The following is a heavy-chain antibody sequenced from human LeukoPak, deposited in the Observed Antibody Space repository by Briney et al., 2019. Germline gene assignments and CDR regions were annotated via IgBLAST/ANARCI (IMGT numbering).Heavy chain of an antibody. V-gene: IGHV3-7*04. Sequence: PGGSLRLSCAASGFTFSSYWMSWVRQAPGKGLEWVANINQDGSQKHFVGSVRGRFTISRDNAKNSLSLQMNSLRAEDAAVYYCARDGLYSTSWYDFDYWGQGTLVTVSS. CDR1: GFTFSSYW. CDR2: INQDGSQK. CDR3: ARDGLYSTSWYDFDY. J-gene: IGHJ4*02. D-gene: IGHD6-13*01.